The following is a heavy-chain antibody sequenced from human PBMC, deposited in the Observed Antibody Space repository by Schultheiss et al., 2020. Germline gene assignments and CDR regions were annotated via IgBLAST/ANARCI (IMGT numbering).Heavy chain of an antibody. Sequence: SETLSLTCSVSGGSVSSGCYYWSWIRQPPGKGLEWIGYIYYSGRTNYNPSLKSRVTISVDTSKNQLSLKLSSVTAADTAVYYCAREALLHDAFDIWGQGTVVTVSS. CDR1: GGSVSSGCYY. V-gene: IGHV4-61*01. CDR3: AREALLHDAFDI. CDR2: IYYSGRT. J-gene: IGHJ3*02.